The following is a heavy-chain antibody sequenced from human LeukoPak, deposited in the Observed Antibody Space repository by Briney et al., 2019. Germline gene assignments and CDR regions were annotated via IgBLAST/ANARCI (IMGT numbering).Heavy chain of an antibody. CDR2: IHYNGRI. J-gene: IGHJ4*02. Sequence: SETLSLTCSVSGGSISTYYWTWIRQPPGKGLEWIGDIHYNGRINYNPSLKSRVTIFVRTSKNQFSLKLSSVAAADTAEYYCAREVYDSNGYYTDYWGQGTLVTVSS. D-gene: IGHD3-22*01. CDR3: AREVYDSNGYYTDY. CDR1: GGSISTYY. V-gene: IGHV4-59*01.